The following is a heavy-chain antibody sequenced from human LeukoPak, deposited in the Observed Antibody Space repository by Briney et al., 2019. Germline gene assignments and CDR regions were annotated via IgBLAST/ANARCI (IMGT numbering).Heavy chain of an antibody. D-gene: IGHD5-24*01. J-gene: IGHJ4*02. CDR1: SGSISSSYY. Sequence: SETLSLTCTVSSGSISSSYYWSWVRQPPGKGLEWIASMYYTGSSYYNPSLKSRVTISLDTSKNQFSLKMTSVTAADTAVYFCTGERNGSPHYWGQGTQVTVSS. CDR2: MYYTGSS. V-gene: IGHV4-39*07. CDR3: TGERNGSPHY.